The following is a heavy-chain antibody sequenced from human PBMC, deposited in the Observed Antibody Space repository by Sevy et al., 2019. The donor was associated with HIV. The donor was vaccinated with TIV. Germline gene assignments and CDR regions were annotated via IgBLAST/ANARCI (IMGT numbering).Heavy chain of an antibody. Sequence: GGSLRLSCAASGFTFSSYAMSWVRQAPWKGLEWVSAISGSGVSTYYADSVKGRFTISRDNSKNTLYLHMNSLRAEDTAVYYCAKYNYYDSGGEGFDSWGQGTLVTVSS. D-gene: IGHD3-22*01. CDR2: ISGSGVST. CDR1: GFTFSSYA. V-gene: IGHV3-23*01. J-gene: IGHJ4*02. CDR3: AKYNYYDSGGEGFDS.